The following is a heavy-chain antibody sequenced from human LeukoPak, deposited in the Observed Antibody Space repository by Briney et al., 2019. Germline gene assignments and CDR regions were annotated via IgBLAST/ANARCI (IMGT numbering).Heavy chain of an antibody. J-gene: IGHJ4*02. CDR2: ICSSGSTI. V-gene: IGHV3-48*03. CDR3: ASNSGSAGPLYFDY. D-gene: IGHD1-26*01. Sequence: GGSLRLSCAASGFTFSSYEMNWVRQAPGKGLEWVSYICSSGSTIYYADSVKGRFTISRDNAKSSLYLQMNSLRAEDTAVYYCASNSGSAGPLYFDYWGQGALVTVSS. CDR1: GFTFSSYE.